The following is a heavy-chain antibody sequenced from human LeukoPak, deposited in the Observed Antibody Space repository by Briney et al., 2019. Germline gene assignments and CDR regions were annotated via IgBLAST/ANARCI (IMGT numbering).Heavy chain of an antibody. CDR2: INHSGST. J-gene: IGHJ3*02. Sequence: SETLALTCAVYGGSFSGYYWSWIRQPPGKGLEWIGEINHSGSTNYNPPLKSRVTISVDTSKKQFSLKLSSVTAADTAVYYCARGPPIVVVPAAIGAFDIWGQGTMVTVSS. D-gene: IGHD2-2*01. CDR1: GGSFSGYY. V-gene: IGHV4-34*01. CDR3: ARGPPIVVVPAAIGAFDI.